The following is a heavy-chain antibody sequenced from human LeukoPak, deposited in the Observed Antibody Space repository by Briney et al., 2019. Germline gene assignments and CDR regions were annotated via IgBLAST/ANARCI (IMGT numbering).Heavy chain of an antibody. J-gene: IGHJ4*02. CDR3: AKDPHLTFAGTIINGDYYFDY. Sequence: GGSLRLSCTASGFSFSRYSMNWVRQAPGKGLEWISYISSDGSTIYYADSVKGRFTISRDNARNSLYLQMNSLRAEDTAVYYCAKDPHLTFAGTIINGDYYFDYWGQGTLVTVSS. V-gene: IGHV3-48*01. D-gene: IGHD5-12*01. CDR2: ISSDGSTI. CDR1: GFSFSRYS.